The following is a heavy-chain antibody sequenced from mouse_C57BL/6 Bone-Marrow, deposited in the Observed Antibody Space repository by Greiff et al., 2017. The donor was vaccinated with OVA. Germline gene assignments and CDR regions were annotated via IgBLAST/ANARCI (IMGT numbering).Heavy chain of an antibody. J-gene: IGHJ3*01. CDR2: ISYDGSN. Sequence: DVKLQESGPGLVKPSQSLSLTCSVTGYSITSGYYWNWIRQFPGNKLEWMGYISYDGSNNYNPSLKNRISITRDTSKNQFFLKLNSVTTEDTATYYCARREAYWGQGTLVTVSA. CDR3: ARREAY. V-gene: IGHV3-6*01. CDR1: GYSITSGYY.